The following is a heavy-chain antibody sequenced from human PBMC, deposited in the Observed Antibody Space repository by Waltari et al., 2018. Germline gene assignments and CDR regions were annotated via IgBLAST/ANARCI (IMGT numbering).Heavy chain of an antibody. Sequence: QVQLQESGPGLVKPSETLSLTCTVSGGSISSYSWSWIRQPPGKGLEWIGYIYYSGSTNYNPSLKSRVTIAVDTSKNQFSLKLSSVTAADTAVYYCARVTCTGGVCLGPYYYYYYMDVWGKGTTVTVSS. J-gene: IGHJ6*03. V-gene: IGHV4-59*01. CDR2: IYYSGST. CDR3: ARVTCTGGVCLGPYYYYYYMDV. D-gene: IGHD2-8*02. CDR1: GGSISSYS.